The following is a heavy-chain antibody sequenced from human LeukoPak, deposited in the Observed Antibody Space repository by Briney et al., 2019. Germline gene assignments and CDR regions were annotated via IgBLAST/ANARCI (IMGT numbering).Heavy chain of an antibody. CDR3: AIDSSGWYYDY. D-gene: IGHD6-19*01. V-gene: IGHV3-21*01. Sequence: GGSLRLSCAASGFTFSSYSMNWVRQAPGKGLEWVSSISSSSSYIYYADSVKGRFTISRDNSKNTLYLQMNSLRAEDTAVYYCAIDSSGWYYDYWGQGTLVTVSS. CDR1: GFTFSSYS. J-gene: IGHJ4*02. CDR2: ISSSSSYI.